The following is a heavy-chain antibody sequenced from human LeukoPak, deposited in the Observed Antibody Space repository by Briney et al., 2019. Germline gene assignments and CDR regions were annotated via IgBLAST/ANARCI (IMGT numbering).Heavy chain of an antibody. J-gene: IGHJ4*02. CDR1: GFTFRSFA. Sequence: PGRSLRLSCAASGFTFRSFAMHWVRQAPGKGLEWVSSISSSSSYIYYADSVKGRFTISRDNAKNSLYLQMNSLRAEDTAVYYCARNRGYGSADYWGQGTLVTVSS. V-gene: IGHV3-21*01. CDR2: ISSSSSYI. D-gene: IGHD3-10*01. CDR3: ARNRGYGSADY.